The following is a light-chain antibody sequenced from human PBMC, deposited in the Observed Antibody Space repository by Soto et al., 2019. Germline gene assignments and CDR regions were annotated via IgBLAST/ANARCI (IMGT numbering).Light chain of an antibody. CDR2: DAS. J-gene: IGKJ1*01. CDR3: QQYDTYST. CDR1: QSISNR. V-gene: IGKV1-5*01. Sequence: DIQMTQSPSTLSASVGYRVTITCRASQSISNRLAWYHQKPGKTPNLLIYDASNLGSVVPSRFSGSGSGTEFTLTISSLQPDDFATYYCQQYDTYSTFGHGTKVDIK.